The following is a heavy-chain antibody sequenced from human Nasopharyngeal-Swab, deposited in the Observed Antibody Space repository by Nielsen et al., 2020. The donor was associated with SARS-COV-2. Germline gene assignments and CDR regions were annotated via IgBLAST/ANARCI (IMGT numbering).Heavy chain of an antibody. CDR2: ISYDGSNK. CDR3: AKDSGTTVADY. CDR1: GFTFSSYG. J-gene: IGHJ4*02. Sequence: GESLKISCAASGFTFSSYGMHWVRQAPGKGLEWVAVISYDGSNKYYADSVKGRFTISRDNSKNTLYLQMNSLRAEDTAVYYCAKDSGTTVADYWGQGTLVTVS. D-gene: IGHD4-23*01. V-gene: IGHV3-30*18.